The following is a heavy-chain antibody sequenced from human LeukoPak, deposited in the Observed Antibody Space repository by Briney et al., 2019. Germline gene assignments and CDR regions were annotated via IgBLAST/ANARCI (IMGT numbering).Heavy chain of an antibody. V-gene: IGHV3-66*01. D-gene: IGHD6-19*01. J-gene: IGHJ4*02. CDR1: GFTFSSYA. Sequence: PGGSLRLSCAASGFTFSSYAMSWVRQAPGKGLEWVSVIYSGGSTYYADSVKGRFTISRDNSKNTLYLQMNSLRAEDTAVYYCARVVSSGWYQYYFDYWGQGTLVTVSS. CDR2: IYSGGST. CDR3: ARVVSSGWYQYYFDY.